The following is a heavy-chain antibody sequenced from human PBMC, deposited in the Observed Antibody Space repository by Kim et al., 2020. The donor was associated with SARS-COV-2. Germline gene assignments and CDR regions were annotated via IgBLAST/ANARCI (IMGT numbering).Heavy chain of an antibody. Sequence: SETLSLTCTVSGGSISSSSYYWGWIRQSPGKGLEWIGSMYHSGSTYYNPSLKSRLTISVDTSKNQFSLKLSSVTAADTAVYYCAKHYGQQLVTYGMDVWGQGTPVTVSS. CDR1: GGSISSSSYY. J-gene: IGHJ6*02. CDR3: AKHYGQQLVTYGMDV. CDR2: MYHSGST. V-gene: IGHV4-39*01. D-gene: IGHD6-13*01.